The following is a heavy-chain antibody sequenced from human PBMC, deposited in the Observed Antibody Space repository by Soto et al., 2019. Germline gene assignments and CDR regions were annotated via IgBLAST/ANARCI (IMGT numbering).Heavy chain of an antibody. J-gene: IGHJ6*03. Sequence: EVQLLESGGGLVQPGGSLRLSCTASGFNFSTYAMRWVRPAPGQGLEWVAAISGHGGSTYYAASAKGRFTFSRDNSKNTVDLQRNRWRDEDTAVHYCAKVTRPDDLLPGDCRGYYFYYKDGWGEGTTVTVS. V-gene: IGHV3-23*01. CDR3: AKVTRPDDLLPGDCRGYYFYYKDG. CDR1: GFNFSTYA. D-gene: IGHD3-9*01. CDR2: ISGHGGST.